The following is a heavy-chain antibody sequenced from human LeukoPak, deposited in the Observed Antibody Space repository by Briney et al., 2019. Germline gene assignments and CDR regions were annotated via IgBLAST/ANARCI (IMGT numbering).Heavy chain of an antibody. V-gene: IGHV3-48*03. Sequence: GGSLRLSCAASGFTFSSYEMNWVRQAPGKGLEWVSYISSSGSTIYYADSVKGRFTISRDNAKNSLYLQMNSLRAEDTAVYYCASGGLGGSYGAFDMWGQGTMVTVSS. D-gene: IGHD3-16*01. CDR2: ISSSGSTI. J-gene: IGHJ3*02. CDR1: GFTFSSYE. CDR3: ASGGLGGSYGAFDM.